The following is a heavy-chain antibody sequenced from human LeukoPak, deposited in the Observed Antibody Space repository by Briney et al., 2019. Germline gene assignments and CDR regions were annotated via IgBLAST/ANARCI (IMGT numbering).Heavy chain of an antibody. CDR1: GFTFSSHE. CDR2: ISYDGSTK. J-gene: IGHJ4*02. D-gene: IGHD3-10*01. CDR3: ARDHGSGSYFFDY. V-gene: IGHV3-30-3*01. Sequence: PGGSERLSCAASGFTFSSHEMHWVRQAPGKGLEWVAVISYDGSTKFYADSVKGRFTISRDNSKLYLQMNSLRAEDTAVYFCARDHGSGSYFFDYWGQGT.